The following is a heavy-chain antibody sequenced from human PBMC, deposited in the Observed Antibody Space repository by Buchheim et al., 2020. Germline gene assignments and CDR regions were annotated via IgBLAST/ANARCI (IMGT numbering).Heavy chain of an antibody. D-gene: IGHD3-3*01. CDR1: GYTFTSYD. J-gene: IGHJ6*02. CDR2: MNPNSGNT. V-gene: IGHV1-8*01. Sequence: QVQLVQSGAEVKKPGASVKVSCKASGYTFTSYDINWVRQATGQGLEWMGWMNPNSGNTGYAQKFQVRATMTRNTSLSTASMELSSLRSEDTAVYYCARWGITYYDFWSGYYNYYYYGMDVWGQGTT. CDR3: ARWGITYYDFWSGYYNYYYYGMDV.